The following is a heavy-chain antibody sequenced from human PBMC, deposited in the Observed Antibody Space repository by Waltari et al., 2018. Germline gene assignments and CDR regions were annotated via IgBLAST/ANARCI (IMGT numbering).Heavy chain of an antibody. Sequence: QVQLVESGGGVVQPGRSLRLSCAASGFSLRAFGIHWVRQAPGKGLEWVSVIYSDGSTKYYADSVKGRFTISRDTSKNTVYLEMTSLTVEDTAVYYCARDIDRSTHYDRFDPWGQGTLVTVSS. D-gene: IGHD2-2*01. CDR2: IYSDGSTK. CDR3: ARDIDRSTHYDRFDP. V-gene: IGHV3-33*01. J-gene: IGHJ5*02. CDR1: GFSLRAFG.